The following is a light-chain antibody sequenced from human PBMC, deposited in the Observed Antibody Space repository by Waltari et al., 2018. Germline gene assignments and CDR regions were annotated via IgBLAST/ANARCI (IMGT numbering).Light chain of an antibody. CDR2: EDN. CDR3: QAWDSSTALV. J-gene: IGLJ3*02. Sequence: SYELTQPPSVSVSPGQTASISCSGDELGDICASWYQQKPGQSPVLVIYEDNRRPSGIPERFSGSNSGNTATLTISGTQAMDEADYYCQAWDSSTALVFGGGTKLTVL. V-gene: IGLV3-1*01. CDR1: ELGDIC.